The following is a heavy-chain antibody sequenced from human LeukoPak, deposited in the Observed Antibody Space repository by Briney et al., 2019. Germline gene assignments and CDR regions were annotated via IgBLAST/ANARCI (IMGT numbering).Heavy chain of an antibody. J-gene: IGHJ3*01. CDR1: GGSISRTSYY. D-gene: IGHD3-22*01. CDR3: AKAGVRYFDSSGLYAFDF. V-gene: IGHV4-39*01. CDR2: IYYSGST. Sequence: SETLSLTCAVSGGSISRTSYYWAWSRQPPGKGLECIGTIYYSGSTYHNPSLKSRVILSVDTSRNQFSLRLSSVDAADTAVYYCAKAGVRYFDSSGLYAFDFWGKGTTVTVSS.